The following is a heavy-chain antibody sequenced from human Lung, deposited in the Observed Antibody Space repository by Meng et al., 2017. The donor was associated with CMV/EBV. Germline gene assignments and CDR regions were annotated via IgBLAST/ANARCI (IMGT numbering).Heavy chain of an antibody. V-gene: IGHV3-30-3*01. Sequence: GGSLRLSCAASGFTFRRYAMHWVRQAPGKGLEWVAVISYDGSNKYYADSVKGRFTISRDNSKNTLYLQMNSLRAEDTAVYYCARPGSYGGTPYYFDYWGQGTLVTVSS. D-gene: IGHD4-23*01. J-gene: IGHJ4*02. CDR3: ARPGSYGGTPYYFDY. CDR2: ISYDGSNK. CDR1: GFTFRRYA.